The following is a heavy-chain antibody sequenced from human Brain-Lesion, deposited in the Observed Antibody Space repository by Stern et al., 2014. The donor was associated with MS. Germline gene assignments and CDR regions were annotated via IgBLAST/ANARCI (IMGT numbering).Heavy chain of an antibody. J-gene: IGHJ5*02. CDR1: GGSVSSTSYA. Sequence: QVQLVESGPGLVKPSETLSLTCTVAGGSVSSTSYAWAWIRQPPGKGLEWIGTIYYSGDTYYSPSLKSRLPISLDTSKNQFSLPRRSVTAADTAVYYCAGEEDIRYCSGGSCTGNWFDPWGQGTLVTVSS. D-gene: IGHD2-15*01. V-gene: IGHV4-39*01. CDR2: IYYSGDT. CDR3: AGEEDIRYCSGGSCTGNWFDP.